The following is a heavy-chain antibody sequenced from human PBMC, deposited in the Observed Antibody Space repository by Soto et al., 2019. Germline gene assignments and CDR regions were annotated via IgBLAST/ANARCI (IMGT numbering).Heavy chain of an antibody. Sequence: PGGSLRLSCAASGFTFSSYAMHWVRQAPGKGLEWVAVISYDGSNKYYADSEKGRFTISRDNSKNKLYLQMNRLKAEDTAVYYCARSYDILTGYYITPGQGYYYGMDVWGQGTTVTVSS. CDR3: ARSYDILTGYYITPGQGYYYGMDV. D-gene: IGHD3-9*01. V-gene: IGHV3-30-3*01. J-gene: IGHJ6*02. CDR2: ISYDGSNK. CDR1: GFTFSSYA.